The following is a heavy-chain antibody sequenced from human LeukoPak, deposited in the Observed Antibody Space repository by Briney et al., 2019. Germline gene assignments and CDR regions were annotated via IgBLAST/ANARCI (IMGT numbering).Heavy chain of an antibody. Sequence: ASVKVSCKASGYTFTSYDINWVRQATGQGLEWMGWMNPNSGNTGYAQKFQGRVTMTRNTSISTAYMELSSLRSEDTAVYYCAREGRWQWLAGVDYWGQGTLVTVSS. CDR1: GYTFTSYD. J-gene: IGHJ4*02. D-gene: IGHD6-19*01. CDR3: AREGRWQWLAGVDY. CDR2: MNPNSGNT. V-gene: IGHV1-8*01.